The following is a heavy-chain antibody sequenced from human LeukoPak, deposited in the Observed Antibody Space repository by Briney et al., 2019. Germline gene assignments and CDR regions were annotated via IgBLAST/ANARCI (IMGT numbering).Heavy chain of an antibody. CDR1: GGSISNYY. V-gene: IGHV4-59*01. J-gene: IGHJ4*02. Sequence: PSETLSLTCTVSGGSISNYYWSWIRQPPGKGLEWIGYNYYSGSTDYNPSLKSRVTISVDTSKNQFSLNLSSVTAADTAVYYCARELWLSGRCDYWGQGTLGTVSS. CDR3: ARELWLSGRCDY. CDR2: NYYSGST. D-gene: IGHD6-25*01.